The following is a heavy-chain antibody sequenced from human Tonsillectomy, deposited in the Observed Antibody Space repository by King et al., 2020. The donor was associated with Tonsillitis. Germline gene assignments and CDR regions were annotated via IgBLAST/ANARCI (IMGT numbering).Heavy chain of an antibody. V-gene: IGHV1-2*02. CDR2: INPKSGDT. J-gene: IGHJ6*04. CDR3: ARALYLLLPPGMDV. D-gene: IGHD2-2*01. Sequence: LQLVQSGAEVKKPGASVKVSCTPSGYPLSVYYVHWVRQAPGQGPEWMGWINPKSGDTIYAQKFQDRITMTRDTTISTAYMELSRLRSDDTAVYYCARALYLLLPPGMDVWGKGTTVTVSS. CDR1: GYPLSVYY.